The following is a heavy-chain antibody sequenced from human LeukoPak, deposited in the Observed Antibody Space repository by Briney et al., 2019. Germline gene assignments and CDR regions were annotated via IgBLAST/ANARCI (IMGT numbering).Heavy chain of an antibody. CDR3: ARGVIVNGNRRPLLIYYFDY. V-gene: IGHV1-8*01. Sequence: GASVKVSCKASGYTFTSYDTNRVRQATGQGLEWMGWMNPNSGNTGYAQKFQGRVTMTRNTSISTAYMELSSLRSEDTAVYYCARGVIVNGNRRPLLIYYFDYWGQGTLVTVSS. CDR1: GYTFTSYD. J-gene: IGHJ4*02. D-gene: IGHD2/OR15-2a*01. CDR2: MNPNSGNT.